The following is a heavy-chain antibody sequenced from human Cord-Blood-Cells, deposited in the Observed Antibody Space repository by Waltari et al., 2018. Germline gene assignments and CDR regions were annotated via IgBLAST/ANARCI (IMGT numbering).Heavy chain of an antibody. CDR1: GYTFTSYD. Sequence: QVQLVQSGAEVKKPGASVKVSCKASGYTFTSYDINWVRQATGQGLEWMGWMNPNSGNTGDAQKFQGRVTITRNTSISTAYMELSRLRSEDTAVYYCARGLRGSGSYYFDYWGQGTLVTVSS. J-gene: IGHJ4*02. V-gene: IGHV1-8*03. D-gene: IGHD3-10*01. CDR3: ARGLRGSGSYYFDY. CDR2: MNPNSGNT.